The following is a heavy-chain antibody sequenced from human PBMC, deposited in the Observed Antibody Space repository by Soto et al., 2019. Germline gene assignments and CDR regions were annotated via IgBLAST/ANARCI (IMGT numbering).Heavy chain of an antibody. CDR1: GGTFSSYA. V-gene: IGHV1-69*01. CDR2: IIPIFGTA. CDR3: ARDVMLNYGSGSYFEY. D-gene: IGHD3-10*01. J-gene: IGHJ4*02. Sequence: QVQLVQSGAEVKKPGSSVKVSCKASGGTFSSYAISWLRQAPGQGLEWMGGIIPIFGTANYAQKFQGRVTITADESTSTAYMELSSLRSEDTAVYYCARDVMLNYGSGSYFEYWGQGTLVTVSS.